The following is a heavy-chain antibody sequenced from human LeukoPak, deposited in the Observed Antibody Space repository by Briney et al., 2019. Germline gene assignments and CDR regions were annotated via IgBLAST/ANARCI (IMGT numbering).Heavy chain of an antibody. V-gene: IGHV1-8*02. Sequence: ASVKVSCKASRGTFSSYTINWVRQATGQGLEWMGWMNPNSGNTGYAQKFQGRVTMTRNTSISTAYMELSSLRSEDTAVYYCAKVQFKGSSSWGDWGQGTLVTVSS. CDR2: MNPNSGNT. CDR3: AKVQFKGSSSWGD. J-gene: IGHJ4*02. CDR1: RGTFSSYT. D-gene: IGHD6-13*01.